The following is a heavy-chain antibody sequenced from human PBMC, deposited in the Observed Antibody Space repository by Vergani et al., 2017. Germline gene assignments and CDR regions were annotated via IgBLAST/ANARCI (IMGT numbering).Heavy chain of an antibody. CDR3: VRVKGSNWNDHLYDI. Sequence: VHLVESGGGVVQPGGSLRLSCVASGFTFDSYGMHWVRQAPGKGLEWVGRIRNKANDYTTQYAASVKGRFTISRDDSKSYLYLQMNSLQTEDTALYYCVRVKGSNWNDHLYDIWGQGTLVTVSS. CDR2: IRNKANDYTT. CDR1: GFTFDSYG. D-gene: IGHD1-1*01. V-gene: IGHV3-72*01. J-gene: IGHJ3*02.